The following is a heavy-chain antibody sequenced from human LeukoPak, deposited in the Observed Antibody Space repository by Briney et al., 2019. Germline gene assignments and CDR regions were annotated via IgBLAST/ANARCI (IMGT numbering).Heavy chain of an antibody. CDR1: GFTFSNAW. CDR3: SPVFPGLLRYFDWLLKNPDY. D-gene: IGHD3-9*01. V-gene: IGHV3-15*01. CDR2: IKSKTDGGTT. J-gene: IGHJ4*02. Sequence: GGSLRLSCAASGFTFSNAWMSWVRQAPGKGLEWVGRIKSKTDGGTTDYAAPVKGRFTISRDDSKNTLYLQLNSLKAEDTDGYYCSPVFPGLLRYFDWLLKNPDYWGQGTLVTVSS.